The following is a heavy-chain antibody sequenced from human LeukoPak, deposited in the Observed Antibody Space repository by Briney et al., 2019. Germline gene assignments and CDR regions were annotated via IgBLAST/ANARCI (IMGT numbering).Heavy chain of an antibody. CDR3: ARAAALYDFWSGYYLGGDY. J-gene: IGHJ4*02. V-gene: IGHV1-18*01. CDR2: ISAYNGNT. Sequence: ASVKVSCKASGYTFTSYGISWVRQAPGQGLEWMGWISAYNGNTNYAQKLQGRVTMTTDTSTSTAYMELRSLRSDDTAVYYCARAAALYDFWSGYYLGGDYWGQGTLVTVSS. D-gene: IGHD3-3*01. CDR1: GYTFTSYG.